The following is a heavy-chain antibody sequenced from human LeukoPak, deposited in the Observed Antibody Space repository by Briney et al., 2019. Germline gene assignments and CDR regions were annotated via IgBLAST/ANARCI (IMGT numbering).Heavy chain of an antibody. CDR1: GFSFSSYE. D-gene: IGHD4-17*01. Sequence: GGSLRLSCAASGFSFSSYEMNWVRQAPGKGLEWVSYIGSSGSTVYYADSVKGRFTISRDNAKNLLYLQMNSLRDEDTAVYYCARDTLLYADSPDAFDMWGQGTMVTVSS. J-gene: IGHJ3*02. CDR3: ARDTLLYADSPDAFDM. V-gene: IGHV3-48*03. CDR2: IGSSGSTV.